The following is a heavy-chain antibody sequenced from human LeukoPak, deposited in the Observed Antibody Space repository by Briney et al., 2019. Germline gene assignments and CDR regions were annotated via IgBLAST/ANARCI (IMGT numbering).Heavy chain of an antibody. V-gene: IGHV3-66*01. D-gene: IGHD6-13*01. J-gene: IGHJ2*01. CDR1: GFTVSTNY. Sequence: GGSLRLSCAASGFTVSTNYMSWVRQAPGKGLEWVSVIYSDGRTSYADSVRGRFTISRDNSKNTLYLQTSSLRAEDTAVYYCASLPGGKTAALEFDLRGRGTLVTVSS. CDR3: ASLPGGKTAALEFDL. CDR2: IYSDGRT.